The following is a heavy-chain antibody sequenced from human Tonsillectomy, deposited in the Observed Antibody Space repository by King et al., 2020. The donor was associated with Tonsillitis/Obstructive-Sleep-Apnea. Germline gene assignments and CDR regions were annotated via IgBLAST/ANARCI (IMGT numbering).Heavy chain of an antibody. CDR2: IYPDDSDT. J-gene: IGHJ4*02. V-gene: IGHV5-51*01. CDR3: ARHSDTTLVDFYY. D-gene: IGHD5-18*01. CDR1: GYSFNNNW. Sequence: VQLVQSGAEVKKPGESLKISCKGSGYSFNNNWIGWVRQMPGKGLEWMGIIYPDDSDTRYSPSFRGQVTISADKSIRTAYLQWSSLKASDTAMYYCARHSDTTLVDFYYWGQGTLVTVSS.